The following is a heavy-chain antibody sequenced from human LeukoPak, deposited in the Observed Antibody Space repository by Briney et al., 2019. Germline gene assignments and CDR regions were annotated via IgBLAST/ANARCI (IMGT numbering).Heavy chain of an antibody. CDR1: GYTFTGYY. CDR3: ARGPQWELPNNWFDP. D-gene: IGHD1-26*01. Sequence: ASVKVSCKASGYTFTGYYMHWVRQAPGQGLEWMGWINPNSGGTNYAQKFQGRVTMTRDTSISTAYMELSSLRSEDTAVYYCARGPQWELPNNWFDPWGQGTLVTVSS. CDR2: INPNSGGT. J-gene: IGHJ5*02. V-gene: IGHV1-2*02.